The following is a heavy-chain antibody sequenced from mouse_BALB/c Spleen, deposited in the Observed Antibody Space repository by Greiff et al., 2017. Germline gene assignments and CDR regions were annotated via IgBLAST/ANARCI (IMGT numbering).Heavy chain of an antibody. CDR2: ISYSGST. CDR1: GYSITSDYA. CDR3: ARSFTTGVEGCAY. Sequence: EVKLQESGPGLVKPSQSLSLTCTVTGYSITSDYAWNWIRQFPGNKLEWMGYISYSGSTSYNPSLKSRISITRDTSKNQFFLQLNSVTTEDTATYYCARSFTTGVEGCAYRGEGTLGTVSA. D-gene: IGHD1-1*01. J-gene: IGHJ3*01. V-gene: IGHV3-2*02.